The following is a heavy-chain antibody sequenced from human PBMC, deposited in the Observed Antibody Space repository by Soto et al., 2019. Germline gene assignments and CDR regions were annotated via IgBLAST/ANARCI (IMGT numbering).Heavy chain of an antibody. D-gene: IGHD5-12*01. CDR2: VYPSGNT. V-gene: IGHV4-38-2*01. J-gene: IGHJ5*02. CDR3: VGYTDSHNWFGL. CDR1: GSSVTDGFY. Sequence: SETLSLTCAVSGSSVTDGFYWAWIRQPPGKGLEWIGSVYPSGNTYYNPSFRGRLSLSIDTSKNQFSLKLTSVTAADTALYYCVGYTDSHNWFGLWGQGTLDTVSS.